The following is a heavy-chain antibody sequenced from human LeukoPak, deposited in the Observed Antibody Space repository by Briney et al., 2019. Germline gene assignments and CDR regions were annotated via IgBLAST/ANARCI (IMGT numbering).Heavy chain of an antibody. CDR3: ARLRYGGYSDY. CDR1: GGSISSGSYY. V-gene: IGHV4-61*02. J-gene: IGHJ4*02. Sequence: SQTLSLTCTVSGGSISSGSYYWSWNRPPAGKGLEWIGRIYTSGSTNYNPSLKSRVTISVDTSKNQFSLKLSSVTAADTAVYYCARLRYGGYSDYWGQGTLVTVSS. D-gene: IGHD3-22*01. CDR2: IYTSGST.